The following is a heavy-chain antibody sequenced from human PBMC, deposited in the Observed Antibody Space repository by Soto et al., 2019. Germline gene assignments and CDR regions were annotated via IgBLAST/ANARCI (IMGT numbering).Heavy chain of an antibody. Sequence: ASVKVSCKASGGTFSSYAISWVRQAPGQGLEWMGGIIPIFGTANYAQKFQGRVTITADESTSTAYMELSSLRSEDTAVYYCARGYYGSGSYYPNLDYWGQGTLVTVSS. CDR1: GGTFSSYA. D-gene: IGHD3-10*01. CDR3: ARGYYGSGSYYPNLDY. J-gene: IGHJ4*02. V-gene: IGHV1-69*13. CDR2: IIPIFGTA.